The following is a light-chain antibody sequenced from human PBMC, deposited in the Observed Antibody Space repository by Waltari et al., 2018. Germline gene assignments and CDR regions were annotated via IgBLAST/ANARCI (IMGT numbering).Light chain of an antibody. Sequence: EIVLTQSPGTLSLSPGERATLSCRASQSVSSSYLAWYQQKPGQAPRHLIYGSSSRATGIPDRFSGCGSRTDFTLTISRLEPEDFAVYYCQQYGSSPYTFGQGTKLEIK. CDR2: GSS. V-gene: IGKV3-20*01. CDR3: QQYGSSPYT. J-gene: IGKJ2*01. CDR1: QSVSSSY.